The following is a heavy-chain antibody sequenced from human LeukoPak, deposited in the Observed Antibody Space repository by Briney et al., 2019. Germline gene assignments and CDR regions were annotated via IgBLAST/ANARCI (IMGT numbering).Heavy chain of an antibody. CDR2: ISPVSSYT. J-gene: IGHJ6*02. Sequence: PGGSLRLSCLASGFSFNSYTMNWVREAPGKGLEWVSTISPVSSYTWYAESVKGRFIISRDNPKNSLYLQMDSLRAEDTAVYYCVRDVSRRIGMDVWGQGTTVTVSS. CDR3: VRDVSRRIGMDV. CDR1: GFSFNSYT. V-gene: IGHV3-21*01. D-gene: IGHD2/OR15-2a*01.